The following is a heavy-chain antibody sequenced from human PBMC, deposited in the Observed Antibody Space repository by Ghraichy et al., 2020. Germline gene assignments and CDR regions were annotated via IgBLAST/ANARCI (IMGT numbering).Heavy chain of an antibody. D-gene: IGHD5-12*01. V-gene: IGHV1-2*02. CDR2: INPNSGVT. J-gene: IGHJ4*02. CDR3: AREVAACPDY. Sequence: ASVKVSCKASGYTFTNYYIHWVRQAPGQGLEWMGWINPNSGVTRSAQKFQGRVIMTRDTSISTAYMELSRLGSDDTAGYYCAREVAACPDYWGQGTLVTVSS. CDR1: GYTFTNYY.